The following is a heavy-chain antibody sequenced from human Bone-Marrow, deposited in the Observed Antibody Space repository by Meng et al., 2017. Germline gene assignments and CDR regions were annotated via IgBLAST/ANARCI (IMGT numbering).Heavy chain of an antibody. D-gene: IGHD2-21*02. CDR1: GFTFSSYA. Sequence: GESLKISCAASGFTFSSYAMHWVRQAPGKGLEWVAVISYDGSNKYYADSVKGRFTISRDNSKNTLYLQMNSLRAEDTAVYYCARDAADCGGDCYSYYYYGMNVWARGPS. V-gene: IGHV3-30*04. CDR3: ARDAADCGGDCYSYYYYGMNV. CDR2: ISYDGSNK. J-gene: IGHJ6*02.